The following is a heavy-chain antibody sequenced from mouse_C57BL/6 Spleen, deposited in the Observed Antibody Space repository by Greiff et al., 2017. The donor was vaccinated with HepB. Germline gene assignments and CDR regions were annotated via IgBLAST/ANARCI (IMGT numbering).Heavy chain of an antibody. CDR1: GYTFTSYW. J-gene: IGHJ4*01. D-gene: IGHD1-1*01. V-gene: IGHV1-55*01. CDR3: ARSGSTGYYYAMDY. Sequence: QVQLQQPGAELVKPGASVKMSCKASGYTFTSYWITWVKQRPGQGLEWIGDINPSNGGTNYNEKFKSKATLTVDKSSSTAYMQLSSLTSEDSAVYYCARSGSTGYYYAMDYWGQGTSVTVSS. CDR2: INPSNGGT.